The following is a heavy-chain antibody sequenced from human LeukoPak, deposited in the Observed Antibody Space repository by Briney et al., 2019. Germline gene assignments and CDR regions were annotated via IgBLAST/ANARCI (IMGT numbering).Heavy chain of an antibody. Sequence: ASVKVSCKASGYTFTDYMHWVRQAPGQGFEWMGWINPNDGDTNYAQKFQGRVTMTRDTSISTAHMEVSRLRSDDTAVYYCARANFLYCSSSTCPFDYWGQGTLVTVSS. CDR1: GYTFTDY. V-gene: IGHV1-2*02. J-gene: IGHJ4*02. D-gene: IGHD2-2*01. CDR2: INPNDGDT. CDR3: ARANFLYCSSSTCPFDY.